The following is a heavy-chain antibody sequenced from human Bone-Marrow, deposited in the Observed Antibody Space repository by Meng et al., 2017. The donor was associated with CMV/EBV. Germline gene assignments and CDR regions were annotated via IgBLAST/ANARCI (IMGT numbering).Heavy chain of an antibody. D-gene: IGHD5-18*01. CDR1: GYIFTRYG. J-gene: IGHJ4*02. Sequence: ASVKVSCKASGYIFTRYGISWVRQAPGQGLEWMGWISAYNGNTNYAQKFQDRVTMTTETSTTTAYMELRSLRSDDTAVYYCARQRGTAMVVVEYYFDDWGQGTLVTVSS. CDR2: ISAYNGNT. V-gene: IGHV1-18*01. CDR3: ARQRGTAMVVVEYYFDD.